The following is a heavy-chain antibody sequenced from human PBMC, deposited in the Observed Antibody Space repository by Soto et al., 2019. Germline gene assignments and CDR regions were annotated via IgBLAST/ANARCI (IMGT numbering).Heavy chain of an antibody. D-gene: IGHD5-18*01. CDR3: ARDHSHRDTYWWLDA. CDR2: IDPTGGRT. V-gene: IGHV1-46*01. Sequence: QVQLVQSGAEVKKPGASVKVSCKASGYTFTSTYMHWVRQAPGQGLEWMGVIDPTGGRTIYAEKFQGRVTMTRDTSTATDYMELSSLRSEDTAMYYCARDHSHRDTYWWLDAWGQGTLVTVSS. J-gene: IGHJ5*02. CDR1: GYTFTSTY.